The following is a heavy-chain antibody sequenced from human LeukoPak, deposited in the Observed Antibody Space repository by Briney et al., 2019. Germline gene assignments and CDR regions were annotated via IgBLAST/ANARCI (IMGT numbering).Heavy chain of an antibody. Sequence: GGSLRLSCAASGFTFSIHGMNWVRQAPGKGLEWVSGIGPSGVITYYADSVKGRFTISRDNSKNTLYLQMNSLRPEDTAVYHCARDREFTMIVVPGLYWGQGTLVTVSS. CDR2: IGPSGVIT. CDR1: GFTFSIHG. J-gene: IGHJ4*02. V-gene: IGHV3-23*01. CDR3: ARDREFTMIVVPGLY. D-gene: IGHD3-22*01.